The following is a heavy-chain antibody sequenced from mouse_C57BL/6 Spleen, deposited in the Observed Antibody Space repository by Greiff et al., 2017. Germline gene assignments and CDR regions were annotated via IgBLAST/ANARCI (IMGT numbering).Heavy chain of an antibody. CDR1: GYAFTNYL. Sequence: VQLQQSGAELIRPGTSVKVSCKASGYAFTNYLIEWVKQRPGHGLEWIGVIIPGSGGTNYNEKFKGKATLTADKYSSTAYMQLSSLTSEDSAVYCCGREGFDDWGKGTTLTVSS. V-gene: IGHV1-54*01. J-gene: IGHJ2*01. CDR2: IIPGSGGT. CDR3: GREGFDD.